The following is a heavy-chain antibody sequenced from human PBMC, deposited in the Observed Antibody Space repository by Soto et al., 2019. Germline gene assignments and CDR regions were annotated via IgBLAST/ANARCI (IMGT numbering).Heavy chain of an antibody. V-gene: IGHV1-18*01. Sequence: QVHLVQSGAEVKKPGASVKVSCKASGYTFTSYGITWVRQAPGQGLEWMGWISAHNGNTDYAQELQGRVIVTRDTSTSTAYMELRSLRSDDTAVYYCARGRYGDYWGQGALATVSS. J-gene: IGHJ4*02. D-gene: IGHD1-1*01. CDR2: ISAHNGNT. CDR3: ARGRYGDY. CDR1: GYTFTSYG.